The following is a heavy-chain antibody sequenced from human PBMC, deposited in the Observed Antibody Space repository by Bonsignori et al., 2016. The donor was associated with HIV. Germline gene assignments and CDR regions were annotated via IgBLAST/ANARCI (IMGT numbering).Heavy chain of an antibody. CDR1: GGSFSNYF. D-gene: IGHD6-13*01. CDR3: ARAKGQPLVLEPRILYYFDY. J-gene: IGHJ4*02. V-gene: IGHV4-34*01. CDR2: INHSGST. Sequence: GSLRLSCAVYGGSFSNYFWTWIRQPPGKGLEWIGDINHSGSTNYNPSLESRVTLSVDVSKNQFSLEVTSVTAADTAVYYCARAKGQPLVLEPRILYYFDYWGPGNLVTVSS.